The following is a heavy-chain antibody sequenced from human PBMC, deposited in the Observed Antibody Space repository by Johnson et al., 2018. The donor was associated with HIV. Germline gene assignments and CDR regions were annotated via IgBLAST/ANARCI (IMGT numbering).Heavy chain of an antibody. J-gene: IGHJ3*02. CDR1: GFTFSSYG. D-gene: IGHD1-26*01. CDR2: ISYDGSNT. CDR3: AKVSWEARLDDPFDI. V-gene: IGHV3-30*18. Sequence: QVQLVESGGGVVQPGRSLRLSCAASGFTFSSYGMHWVRQAPGKGLEWVAVISYDGSNTYHADSVKGRFTISGDNSKNTLYLQMHSRRAADTAVYYCAKVSWEARLDDPFDIWGQGTMVTVSS.